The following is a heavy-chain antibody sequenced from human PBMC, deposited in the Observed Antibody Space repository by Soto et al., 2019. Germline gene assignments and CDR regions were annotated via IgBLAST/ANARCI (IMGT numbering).Heavy chain of an antibody. CDR2: ISAYNGNT. CDR3: ARSDCSSTSCSIAFDI. V-gene: IGHV1-18*01. Sequence: ASVKVSCKASGYTFTSYGISWVRQAPGQGLEWMGWISAYNGNTNYAQKLQGRVTMTTDTSTSRAYMELRSLRSDDTAVYYCARSDCSSTSCSIAFDIWGQGTMVTVSS. CDR1: GYTFTSYG. D-gene: IGHD2-2*01. J-gene: IGHJ3*02.